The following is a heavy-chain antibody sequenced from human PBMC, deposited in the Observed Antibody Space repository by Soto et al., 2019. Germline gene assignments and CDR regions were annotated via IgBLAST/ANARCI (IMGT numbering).Heavy chain of an antibody. V-gene: IGHV3-11*01. Sequence: QVQLVESGGGLVKPGGSLRLSCAASGFSFSDHYMSWIRQTPEKGLEWVSYISNSGSTILYADSVKDRFTISKDNAKASLYLQMNSLRAEDTAVYYCGRAVGSGNYAHIDYWGQGAPVTVSS. CDR2: ISNSGSTI. D-gene: IGHD3-10*01. CDR3: GRAVGSGNYAHIDY. CDR1: GFSFSDHY. J-gene: IGHJ4*02.